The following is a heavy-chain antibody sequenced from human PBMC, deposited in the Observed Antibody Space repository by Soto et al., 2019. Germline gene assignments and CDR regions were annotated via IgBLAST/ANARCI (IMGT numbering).Heavy chain of an antibody. J-gene: IGHJ4*02. CDR2: ISGSGGST. CDR3: AKVWRSIVVVPAAIQGDY. CDR1: GFTFSRYA. D-gene: IGHD2-2*01. V-gene: IGHV3-23*01. Sequence: GGSLRLSCAASGFTFSRYAMSWVRQAPGKGLEWVSAISGSGGSTYYADSVKGRFPISRDNSKNTLYLQMNSLRAEDTAVYYCAKVWRSIVVVPAAIQGDYWGQGTLVTVSS.